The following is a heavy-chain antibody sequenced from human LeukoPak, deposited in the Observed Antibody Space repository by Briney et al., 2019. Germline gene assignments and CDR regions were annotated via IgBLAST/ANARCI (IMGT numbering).Heavy chain of an antibody. V-gene: IGHV4-4*07. J-gene: IGHJ5*02. CDR1: GVSVSHEY. CDR3: ATYVTGSFSPYFDP. D-gene: IGHD2-21*02. CDR2: VYPGGAT. Sequence: SETLSLTCTVSGVSVSHEYWTWIRQPAGKGLEWIGRVYPGGATNYNFLLKSRVTMSLGASKNQFSLSLTSLTAADTAVYYCATYVTGSFSPYFDPWGQGTLVTVSS.